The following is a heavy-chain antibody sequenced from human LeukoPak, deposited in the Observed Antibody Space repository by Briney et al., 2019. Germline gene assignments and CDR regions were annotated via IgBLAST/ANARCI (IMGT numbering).Heavy chain of an antibody. CDR2: IYYSGST. Sequence: SETLSLTCTVSGGSISRHYWSWIRQPPGKGLEWIGYIYYSGSTNYNPSLKSRVTIPVDTSKNQFSLKLSSVTAADTAVYYCAGKIVGALFYWGQGTLVTVSS. J-gene: IGHJ4*02. CDR3: AGKIVGALFY. D-gene: IGHD1-26*01. V-gene: IGHV4-59*11. CDR1: GGSISRHY.